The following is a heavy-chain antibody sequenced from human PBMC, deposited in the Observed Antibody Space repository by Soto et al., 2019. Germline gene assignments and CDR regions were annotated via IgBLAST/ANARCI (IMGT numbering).Heavy chain of an antibody. CDR3: ARRYGSGSHTGHYYYYYMDV. J-gene: IGHJ6*03. CDR1: GGSISSYY. D-gene: IGHD3-10*01. CDR2: IYYSVST. V-gene: IGHV4-59*08. Sequence: PSETLSLTCTVSGGSISSYYWSWIRQPPGKGLEWIGYIYYSVSTNYNPSLKSRVTISVDTSKNQFSLKLSSVTAADTAVYYCARRYGSGSHTGHYYYYYMDVWGKGTTVTVSS.